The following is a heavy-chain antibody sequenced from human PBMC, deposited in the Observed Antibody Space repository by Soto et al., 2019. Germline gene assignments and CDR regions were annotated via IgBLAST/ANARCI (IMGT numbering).Heavy chain of an antibody. CDR1: GGSISSGGYY. V-gene: IGHV4-31*03. Sequence: QVQLQESGPGLVKPSQTLSLTCTVSGGSISSGGYYWSWIRQHPGKGPEWIGYIYYSGRTYYNPSLKSRVTISVDTSKNQLSLKLSSVTAADTAVYYCARVRVVDFWSGYYTGNYFDYWGQGTLVTVSS. D-gene: IGHD3-3*01. CDR3: ARVRVVDFWSGYYTGNYFDY. J-gene: IGHJ4*02. CDR2: IYYSGRT.